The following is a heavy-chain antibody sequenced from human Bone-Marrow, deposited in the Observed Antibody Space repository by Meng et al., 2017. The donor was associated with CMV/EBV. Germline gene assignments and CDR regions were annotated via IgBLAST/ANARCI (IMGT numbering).Heavy chain of an antibody. J-gene: IGHJ1*01. D-gene: IGHD1-26*01. V-gene: IGHV1-46*01. Sequence: ASVKVSCKASGYTFTSYYMHWVRQAPGQGLEWMGMINPSGGSTRYAQRFQGRLSMTRDTSTSTVFLELSSLSSEDTAVYYCARAGGSGSYFYQWGQGTQVTVSS. CDR1: GYTFTSYY. CDR3: ARAGGSGSYFYQ. CDR2: INPSGGST.